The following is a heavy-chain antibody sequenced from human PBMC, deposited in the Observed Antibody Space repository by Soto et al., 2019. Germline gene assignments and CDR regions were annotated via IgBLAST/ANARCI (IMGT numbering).Heavy chain of an antibody. Sequence: QVQLVQSGAEVKKPGASVKVSCKASGYTFTSYGISWVRQAPGQGLEWMGWISAYNGNTNYAQKLRGRVTMTTDTSTSTAYMELRSLRSDDTAVYYCARETAYDYIWGSYRHDAFDIWGQGTMVTVSS. D-gene: IGHD3-16*02. CDR1: GYTFTSYG. J-gene: IGHJ3*02. V-gene: IGHV1-18*01. CDR2: ISAYNGNT. CDR3: ARETAYDYIWGSYRHDAFDI.